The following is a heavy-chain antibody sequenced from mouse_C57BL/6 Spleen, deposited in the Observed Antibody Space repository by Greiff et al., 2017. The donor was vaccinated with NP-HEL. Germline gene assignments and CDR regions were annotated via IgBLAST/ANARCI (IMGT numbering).Heavy chain of an antibody. CDR2: INPGSGGT. CDR3: ARSYGAMDY. CDR1: GYAFTNYL. V-gene: IGHV1-54*01. Sequence: VKLQESGAELVRPGTSVKVSCKASGYAFTNYLIEWVKQRPGQGLEWIGVINPGSGGTNYNEKFKGKATLTADKSSSTAYMQLSSLTSEDSAVYFCARSYGAMDYWGQGTSVTVSS. J-gene: IGHJ4*01. D-gene: IGHD2-10*02.